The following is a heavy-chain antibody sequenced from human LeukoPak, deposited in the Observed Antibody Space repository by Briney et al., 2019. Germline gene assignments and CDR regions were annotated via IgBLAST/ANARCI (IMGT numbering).Heavy chain of an antibody. D-gene: IGHD3-10*01. Sequence: SETLSLTCTVSGGSISSYCWSWIRQPPGKGLEWIGYIYYSGSTDYNPSLKSRVTISVDTSKNQFSLKLSSVTAADTAVYYCARQHYYGSGEDLNWFDPWGQGTLVTVSS. CDR1: GGSISSYC. CDR3: ARQHYYGSGEDLNWFDP. V-gene: IGHV4-59*08. CDR2: IYYSGST. J-gene: IGHJ5*02.